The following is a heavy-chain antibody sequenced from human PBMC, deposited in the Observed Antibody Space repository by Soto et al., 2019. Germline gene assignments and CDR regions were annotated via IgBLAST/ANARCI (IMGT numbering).Heavy chain of an antibody. D-gene: IGHD3-16*01. CDR2: IWDDGSNK. CDR1: GFTFSSYG. CDR3: ARDIGDYFDY. J-gene: IGHJ4*02. Sequence: QVQLVESGGGVVQPGRSLRLSCAASGFTFSSYGMHWVRQAPGKGVEWVAVIWDDGSNKYYADSVKGRFTISRDNSKNTLYMQMNSLRAEDTAVYYCARDIGDYFDYWGQGTLVTVSS. V-gene: IGHV3-33*01.